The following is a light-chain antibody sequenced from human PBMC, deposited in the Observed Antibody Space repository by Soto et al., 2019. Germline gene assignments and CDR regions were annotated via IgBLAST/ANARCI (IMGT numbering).Light chain of an antibody. CDR1: QSVRSGY. J-gene: IGKJ2*01. V-gene: IGKV3-20*01. Sequence: EIVMTQSPATLAGSPGESATLSCRASQSVRSGYLAWYQQKPGQAPRLLIYGASSRASGIRDSFSGSGSGTDFTLTISRLEPEDFAVYYCQQYATSPSTFGQGTKLEIK. CDR3: QQYATSPST. CDR2: GAS.